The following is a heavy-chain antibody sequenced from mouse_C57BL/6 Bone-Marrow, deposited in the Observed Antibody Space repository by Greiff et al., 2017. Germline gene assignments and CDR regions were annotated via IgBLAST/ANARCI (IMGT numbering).Heavy chain of an antibody. CDR1: GYAFSSSW. J-gene: IGHJ2*01. V-gene: IGHV1-82*01. CDR3: ARVTTVVGNFDY. D-gene: IGHD1-1*01. Sequence: VQLQQSGPELVKPGASVKISCKASGYAFSSSWMNWVKQRPGKGLEWIGRIYPGDGDTNYNGKFKGKATLTADKSSSTVYMQLSSLTSEDSAVYFCARVTTVVGNFDYWGQGTTLTVSS. CDR2: IYPGDGDT.